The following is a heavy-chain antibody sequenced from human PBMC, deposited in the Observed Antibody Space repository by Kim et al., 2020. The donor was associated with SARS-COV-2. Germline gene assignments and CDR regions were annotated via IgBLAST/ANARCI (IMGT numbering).Heavy chain of an antibody. CDR1: GYTFTSYA. CDR3: ARDAHKEGVVADDSFDY. Sequence: ASVKVSCKASGYTFTSYAMHWVRQAPGQRLEWMGWINAGNGNTKYSQKFQGRVTITRDTSASTAYMELSSLRSEDTAVYYCARDAHKEGVVADDSFDYWGQGTLVTVSS. CDR2: INAGNGNT. D-gene: IGHD2-15*01. V-gene: IGHV1-3*01. J-gene: IGHJ4*02.